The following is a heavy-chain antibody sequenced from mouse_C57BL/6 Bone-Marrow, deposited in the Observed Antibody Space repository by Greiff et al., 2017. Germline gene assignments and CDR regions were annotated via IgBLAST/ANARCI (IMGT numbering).Heavy chain of an antibody. V-gene: IGHV1-36*01. J-gene: IGHJ2*01. CDR3: ARSSLYYYGSSPLYC. D-gene: IGHD1-1*01. CDR2: VYPYNGGT. Sequence: EVQLQQSGPVLVKPGPSVKISCKASGFTFTDYYMHWVKQSHGKSLEWIGLVYPYNGGTSYNQKFKGKATLPVDTPSSTAYMELNSLTSEDSAVYYCARSSLYYYGSSPLYCWGQGTTLTVSS. CDR1: GFTFTDYY.